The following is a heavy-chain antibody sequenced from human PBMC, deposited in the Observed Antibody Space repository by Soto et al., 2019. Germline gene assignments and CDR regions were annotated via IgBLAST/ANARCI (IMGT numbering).Heavy chain of an antibody. CDR2: IWYDGSNK. J-gene: IGHJ6*02. Sequence: PGGSLRLSCAASGFTFSSYGMHWVRQAPGKGLEWVAVIWYDGSNKYYADSVKGRFTISRDNSKNSLYLQMNSLRAEDTAVYYCARNWGYCSGGSCSNYYYGMDVWGRGTTVTVSS. D-gene: IGHD2-15*01. V-gene: IGHV3-33*01. CDR3: ARNWGYCSGGSCSNYYYGMDV. CDR1: GFTFSSYG.